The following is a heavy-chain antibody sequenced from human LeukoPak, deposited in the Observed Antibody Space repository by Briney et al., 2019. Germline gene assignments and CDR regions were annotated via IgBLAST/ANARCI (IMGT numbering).Heavy chain of an antibody. CDR2: MNPNSGNT. V-gene: IGHV1-8*01. Sequence: ASVKVSCKASGYTFTSYGINWVRQATGQGLEWMGWMNPNSGNTGYAQKFQGRVTMTRNTSISTAYMELSSLRSEDTAVYYCARGRLERSYYYYMDVWGKGTTVTVSS. J-gene: IGHJ6*03. D-gene: IGHD1-1*01. CDR1: GYTFTSYG. CDR3: ARGRLERSYYYYMDV.